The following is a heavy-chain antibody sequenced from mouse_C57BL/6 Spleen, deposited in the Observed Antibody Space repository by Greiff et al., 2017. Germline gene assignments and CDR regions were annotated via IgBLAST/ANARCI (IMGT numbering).Heavy chain of an antibody. Sequence: QVQLQQSGAELARPGASVKLSCKASGYTFTSYGISWVKQRTGQGLEWIGEIYPRSGNTYYNEKFKGKATLTADKSSSTAYMELRSLTSEDSAVYYCARGYYGSSYAYWGQGTLVTVSA. J-gene: IGHJ3*01. CDR3: ARGYYGSSYAY. D-gene: IGHD1-1*01. CDR2: IYPRSGNT. V-gene: IGHV1-81*01. CDR1: GYTFTSYG.